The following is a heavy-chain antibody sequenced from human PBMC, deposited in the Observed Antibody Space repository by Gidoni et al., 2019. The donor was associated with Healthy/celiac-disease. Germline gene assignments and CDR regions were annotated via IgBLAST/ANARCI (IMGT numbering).Heavy chain of an antibody. D-gene: IGHD3-3*01. J-gene: IGHJ4*02. Sequence: VQLVASGCGLVKPGGSLRLSCASSGFTFSRYSMNWVRQAPGKGLEWVSSISSSSSYIYYADSGKGRFTMSRDNGKNSLYMQMNRLRAEDTAVYYCARSGYHTVDDYWGQGTMVTVSS. CDR3: ARSGYHTVDDY. CDR1: GFTFSRYS. V-gene: IGHV3-21*01. CDR2: ISSSSSYI.